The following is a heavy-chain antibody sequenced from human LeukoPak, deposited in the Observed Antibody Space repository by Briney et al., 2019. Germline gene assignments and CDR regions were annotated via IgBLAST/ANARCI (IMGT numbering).Heavy chain of an antibody. J-gene: IGHJ4*02. CDR3: ARGHDYGDHDY. CDR1: GGSFSGYY. Sequence: SETLSLTCAVYGGSFSGYYWSWLRQPPGKGLEWIGEINHSGSTNYNPSLKSRVTISVDTSKNQFSLKLSSVTAADTAVYYCARGHDYGDHDYWGQGTLVTVSS. V-gene: IGHV4-34*01. D-gene: IGHD4-17*01. CDR2: INHSGST.